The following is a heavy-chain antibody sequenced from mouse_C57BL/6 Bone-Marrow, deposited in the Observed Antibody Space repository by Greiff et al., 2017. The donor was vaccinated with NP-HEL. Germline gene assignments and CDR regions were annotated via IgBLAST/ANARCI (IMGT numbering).Heavy chain of an antibody. J-gene: IGHJ1*03. CDR2: IDPEDGET. Sequence: EVQLQQSGAELVKPGASVKLSCTASGFNIKDYYMHWVKQRTEQGLEWIGRIDPEDGETKYAPKFRGKATITADTSSNTAYLQLSSLTSEDTAVYYCARSFDGYYVHWYFDVWGTGTTVTVSS. V-gene: IGHV14-2*01. CDR1: GFNIKDYY. D-gene: IGHD2-3*01. CDR3: ARSFDGYYVHWYFDV.